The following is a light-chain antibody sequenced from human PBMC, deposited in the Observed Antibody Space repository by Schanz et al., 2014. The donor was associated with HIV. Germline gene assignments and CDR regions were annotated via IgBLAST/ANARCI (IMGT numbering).Light chain of an antibody. Sequence: QSALTQPASVSGSPGQSITISCTGTSSDVGADNSVSWYQQHPGRAPRLLVYDVTYRPSGVSNRFSGSKSGNTASLTISGLQPEDEADYYCSSYAATSNVLFGGGTKLTV. CDR3: SSYAATSNVL. CDR2: DVT. J-gene: IGLJ3*02. CDR1: SSDVGADNS. V-gene: IGLV2-14*03.